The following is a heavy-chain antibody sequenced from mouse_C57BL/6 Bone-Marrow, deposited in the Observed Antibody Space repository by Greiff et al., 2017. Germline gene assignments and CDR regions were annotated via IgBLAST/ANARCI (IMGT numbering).Heavy chain of an antibody. J-gene: IGHJ3*01. CDR2: FYPGSGSI. Sequence: VQGVESGAELVKPGASVKLSCKASGYTFTEYTIHWVNQRSGQGLEWIGWFYPGSGSIKYNEKFKDKATLTADKSSSTVYMELSRLTSEDSAVYFCARHEDRYGRSPSFAYWGQGTLVTVSA. D-gene: IGHD1-1*01. V-gene: IGHV1-62-2*01. CDR1: GYTFTEYT. CDR3: ARHEDRYGRSPSFAY.